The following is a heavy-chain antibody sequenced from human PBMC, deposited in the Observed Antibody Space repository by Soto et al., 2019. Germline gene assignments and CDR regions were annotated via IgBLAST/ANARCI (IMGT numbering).Heavy chain of an antibody. D-gene: IGHD3-3*01. CDR2: IYVGNGDT. J-gene: IGHJ4*02. CDR3: ARNPVWTGYYDS. Sequence: QVQLVQSGTEVKKPGASVKVSCKASGYTFTMYAIHWVRQAPGQRFEWMGWIYVGNGDTEYSQRFQDRVTFTSDTSASTAYIELSGLTSEDTAIYYCARNPVWTGYYDSWGQGILVTVSS. CDR1: GYTFTMYA. V-gene: IGHV1-3*01.